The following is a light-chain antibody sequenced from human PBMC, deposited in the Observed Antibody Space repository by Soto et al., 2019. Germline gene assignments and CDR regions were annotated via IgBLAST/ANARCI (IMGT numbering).Light chain of an antibody. CDR2: DAS. CDR1: QSVSSS. Sequence: EIVLTQFPATLSLSPGERATLSCRASQSVSSSLVWYQQKAGQAPRLLIYDASNRATGIPARFSGSGSGTDFTLTICRLEAEDCAVYYCQQRSNWPPITVGQRTQLEIK. J-gene: IGKJ5*01. CDR3: QQRSNWPPIT. V-gene: IGKV3-11*01.